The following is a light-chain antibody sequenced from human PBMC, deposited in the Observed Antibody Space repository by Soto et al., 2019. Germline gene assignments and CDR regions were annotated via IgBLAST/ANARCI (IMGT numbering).Light chain of an antibody. CDR1: QSVTTSY. V-gene: IGKV3-20*01. Sequence: EIVLTQSPGTLSLSPGERATLSCRTSQSVTTSYLAWYQQKPGQAPRLLIYGTSNRATGIPDRFSGSGSATDFTRTISRLEPEDFAVYYCHQYGDSPQPFGQGPNVHI. CDR3: HQYGDSPQP. J-gene: IGKJ1*01. CDR2: GTS.